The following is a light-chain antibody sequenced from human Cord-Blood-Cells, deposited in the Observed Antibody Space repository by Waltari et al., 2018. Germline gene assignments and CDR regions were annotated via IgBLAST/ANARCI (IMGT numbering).Light chain of an antibody. CDR1: QSVSSY. CDR2: DAS. J-gene: IGKJ4*01. V-gene: IGKV3-11*01. CDR3: QQRSNWPLP. Sequence: EIVLTQSPATLSLSPGERATLSCSASQSVSSYLAWYQQKPGQAPRLLIYDASNRATGIPARFSGSGSGTDFTLTISSLESEDFAVYYCQQRSNWPLPFGGGTKVEIK.